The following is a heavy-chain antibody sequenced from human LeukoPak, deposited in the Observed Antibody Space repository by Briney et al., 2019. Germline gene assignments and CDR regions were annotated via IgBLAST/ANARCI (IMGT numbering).Heavy chain of an antibody. J-gene: IGHJ4*02. CDR1: GNTFSDYY. CDR3: ARASYGNNPTHFDY. V-gene: IGHV1-2*06. Sequence: ASVKVSCKASGNTFSDYYIHWVRQAPGQGLQWMGRINPNSGGADYAQNFQGRVTMTRDTSTNTVYMQLIWLRSDDAAVYYCARASYGNNPTHFDYWGQGTLVTVSS. D-gene: IGHD4-11*01. CDR2: INPNSGGA.